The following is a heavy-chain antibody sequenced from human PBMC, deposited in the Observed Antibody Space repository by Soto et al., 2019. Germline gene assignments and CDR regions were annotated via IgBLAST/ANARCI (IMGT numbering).Heavy chain of an antibody. J-gene: IGHJ4*02. CDR1: GYTFTSYG. CDR3: ARDQSYGGAFDY. CDR2: ISAYNGNT. D-gene: IGHD2-21*01. V-gene: IGHV1-18*01. Sequence: QVQLVQSGAEVKKPGASVKVSCKSSGYTFTSYGISWVRQAPGQGLEWMGWISAYNGNTKHAQKLQGRVTMTTDTSTSTVYMELRSLRSDDTAVYYCARDQSYGGAFDYWGQGTLVTVSS.